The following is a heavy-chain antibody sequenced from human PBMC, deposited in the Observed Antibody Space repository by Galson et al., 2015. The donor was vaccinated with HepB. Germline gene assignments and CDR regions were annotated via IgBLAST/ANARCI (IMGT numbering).Heavy chain of an antibody. J-gene: IGHJ6*02. V-gene: IGHV3-13*05. CDR2: IGTTGDP. CDR1: GFAFKNYD. Sequence: SLRLSCAASGFAFKNYDMYWVRQGTGKGLEWVSAIGTTGDPYYPGSLKGRFTISRENAKNSLYLQMNSLRAGDTAVYYCARGTLGYCSGGSCLGFGMDVWGQGTTVTVSS. CDR3: ARGTLGYCSGGSCLGFGMDV. D-gene: IGHD2-15*01.